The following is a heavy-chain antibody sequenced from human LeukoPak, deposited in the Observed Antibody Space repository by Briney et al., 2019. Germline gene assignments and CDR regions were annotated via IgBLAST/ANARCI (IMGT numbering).Heavy chain of an antibody. Sequence: SETLSLTCTVSGYSISSGYYWGWIRQPPGKGLEWIGSIYHSGSTYYNPSLKSRVTISVDTSKNQLSLKLSSVTAADTAVYYCARAGDYLWSPHYFDYWGQGTLVTVSS. D-gene: IGHD2/OR15-2a*01. CDR3: ARAGDYLWSPHYFDY. J-gene: IGHJ4*02. CDR2: IYHSGST. V-gene: IGHV4-38-2*02. CDR1: GYSISSGYY.